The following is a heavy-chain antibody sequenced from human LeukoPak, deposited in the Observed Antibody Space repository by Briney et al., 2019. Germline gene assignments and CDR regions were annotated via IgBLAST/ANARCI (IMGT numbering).Heavy chain of an antibody. D-gene: IGHD6-19*01. CDR1: GFTFSSYA. CDR2: ISYDGSNK. V-gene: IGHV3-30*04. J-gene: IGHJ6*03. Sequence: GRSLRLSCAASGFTFSSYAMHWVRQAPGKGLEWVAVISYDGSNKYYADSVKGRFTISRDNSKNTLYLQMNSLRAEDTAVYYCAKDGYSSGWYYYYMDVWGKGTTVTVSS. CDR3: AKDGYSSGWYYYYMDV.